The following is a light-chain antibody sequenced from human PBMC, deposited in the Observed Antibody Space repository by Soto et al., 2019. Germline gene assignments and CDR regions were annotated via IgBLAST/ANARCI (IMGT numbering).Light chain of an antibody. Sequence: DLVLTQTPFSLSVTPGQPASISCESSQTLLHSDGNTYLYWYMQKXGQPPQXLIYEVSKRFSGVPDRFSGSGSGTDFTLKISRVEAEDVAVYYCMRSVQPPITFGQGTRLEIK. V-gene: IGKV2D-29*01. CDR1: QTLLHSDGNTY. CDR2: EVS. CDR3: MRSVQPPIT. J-gene: IGKJ5*01.